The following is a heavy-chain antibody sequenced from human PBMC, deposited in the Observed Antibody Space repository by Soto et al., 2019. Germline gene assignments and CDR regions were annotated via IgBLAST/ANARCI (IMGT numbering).Heavy chain of an antibody. V-gene: IGHV4-4*02. CDR2: IYHIGST. CDR1: GVSVSSTNW. CDR3: AGVTSTVDY. Sequence: PSETLSLTCAVSGVSVSSTNWWSWVRHSPGKGLEWIGDIYHIGSTNYNPSLRGRVTISVDKSNNQFSLTLKYVTAADTAVYYCAGVTSTVDYWGQGTLVTVSS. D-gene: IGHD4-4*01. J-gene: IGHJ4*02.